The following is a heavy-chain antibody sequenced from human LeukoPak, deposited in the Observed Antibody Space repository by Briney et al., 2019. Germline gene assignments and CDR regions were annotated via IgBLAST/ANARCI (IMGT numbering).Heavy chain of an antibody. Sequence: GGSLRLSCAASGFTFDDYAVHWVRQAPGKGLEWVSGISWNSGSIGYADSVKGRFTISRDNAKNSLYLQMNSLRAEDTALYYCAKDTHIVAGFDAFDIWGQGTMVTVSS. J-gene: IGHJ3*02. V-gene: IGHV3-9*01. D-gene: IGHD2-21*01. CDR1: GFTFDDYA. CDR2: ISWNSGSI. CDR3: AKDTHIVAGFDAFDI.